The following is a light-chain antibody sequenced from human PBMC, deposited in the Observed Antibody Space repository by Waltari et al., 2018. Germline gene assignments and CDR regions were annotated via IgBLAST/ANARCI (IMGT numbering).Light chain of an antibody. CDR2: ETS. Sequence: DIQMTQSPSTLSASVGDRVTITCRASRSVSNWVAWYQQKSGKAPKLLIYETSSLRSGVPSRFGGSGSGTEFTLTITSLQPDDFATYYCQQYNDYATWAFGQGTKVEVK. CDR3: QQYNDYATWA. CDR1: RSVSNW. J-gene: IGKJ1*01. V-gene: IGKV1-5*03.